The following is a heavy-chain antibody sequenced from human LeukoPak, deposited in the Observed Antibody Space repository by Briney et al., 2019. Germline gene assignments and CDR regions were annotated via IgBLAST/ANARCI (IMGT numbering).Heavy chain of an antibody. Sequence: PSETLSLTCTVSGGSISGYYWSWIRQPAGKGLEWIAYISDIGSINYNPSLKSRVTISLDTSKNQFSLKLSSVTAADTAVYYCAGHHPRNTVDFWGQGTLVTVSS. V-gene: IGHV4-59*08. D-gene: IGHD2-8*02. CDR3: AGHHPRNTVDF. CDR2: ISDIGSI. J-gene: IGHJ4*02. CDR1: GGSISGYY.